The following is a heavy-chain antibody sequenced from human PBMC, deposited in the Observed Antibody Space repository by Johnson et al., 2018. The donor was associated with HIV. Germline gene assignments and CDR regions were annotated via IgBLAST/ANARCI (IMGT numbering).Heavy chain of an antibody. J-gene: IGHJ3*01. D-gene: IGHD3-16*01. CDR1: GFTVRSSY. CDR2: IYSDGTT. CDR3: TRMGGYDHSCGCIYDAGGL. V-gene: IGHV3-66*01. Sequence: VQLVESGGGVVQPGRSLRLSCAASGFTVRSSYMSWVRQAPGKGLEHVSVIYSDGTTYYADFVKGRFTISRDSSKDTLYLQMNSLRAEDTAVYYCTRMGGYDHSCGCIYDAGGLWGQGTRVTVSS.